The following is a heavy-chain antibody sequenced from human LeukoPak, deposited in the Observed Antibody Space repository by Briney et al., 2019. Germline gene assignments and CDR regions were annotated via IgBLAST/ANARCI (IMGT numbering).Heavy chain of an antibody. D-gene: IGHD3-10*01. V-gene: IGHV3-23*01. CDR1: GFTFGSFS. CDR3: AKKIDSGSYPLDY. CDR2: ISGSGETT. Sequence: GGSLRLSCAASGFTFGSFSMSWVRQAPGKGLEWVSVISGSGETTFYADSVRGRFTISRDNSKSTLYLQMTCLRAEDTGVYYCAKKIDSGSYPLDYWGQGTLVTISS. J-gene: IGHJ4*02.